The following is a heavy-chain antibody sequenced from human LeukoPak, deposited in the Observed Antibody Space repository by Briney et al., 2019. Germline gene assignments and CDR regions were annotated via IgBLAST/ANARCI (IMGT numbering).Heavy chain of an antibody. CDR2: IAYDGSRA. J-gene: IGHJ4*02. V-gene: IGHV3-33*01. CDR1: GFTFGGYG. Sequence: GRSLRLSCAGSGFTFGGYGMHWFRQTPGKGLEWVAVIAYDGSRAFYADSVKGRFTISRDNSKNTMSVQMDDLRAEDTAVYSCTRYNNVHFDYWGQGTLVTVSS. D-gene: IGHD1-14*01. CDR3: TRYNNVHFDY.